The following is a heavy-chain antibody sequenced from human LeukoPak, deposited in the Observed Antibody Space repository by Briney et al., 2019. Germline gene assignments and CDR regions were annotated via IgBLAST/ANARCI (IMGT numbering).Heavy chain of an antibody. D-gene: IGHD3-10*01. CDR2: INPNSGGT. Sequence: ASVKVSFKASGYTFTGYYMHWVRQAPGQGLEWMGWINPNSGGTNYAQKFQGRVTMTRDTSISTAYIELSRLRSDDTAVYYCSMVRGVTNWFDPWGQGTLVTVSS. CDR3: SMVRGVTNWFDP. V-gene: IGHV1-2*02. J-gene: IGHJ5*02. CDR1: GYTFTGYY.